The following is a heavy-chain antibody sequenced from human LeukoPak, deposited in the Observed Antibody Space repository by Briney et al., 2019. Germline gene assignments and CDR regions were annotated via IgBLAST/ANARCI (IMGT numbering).Heavy chain of an antibody. V-gene: IGHV1-2*02. D-gene: IGHD5-12*01. CDR1: GYTFTGYY. CDR3: ARDSSGYSADFDY. CDR2: INPNSGGT. Sequence: ASVKVSCKASGYTFTGYYMHWVRQAPGQGLEWMGWINPNSGGTNYAQKFQGRVTMTRDTSISTAYMELSRLRSDDTAVYYCARDSSGYSADFDYWGQGTLVTVSS. J-gene: IGHJ4*02.